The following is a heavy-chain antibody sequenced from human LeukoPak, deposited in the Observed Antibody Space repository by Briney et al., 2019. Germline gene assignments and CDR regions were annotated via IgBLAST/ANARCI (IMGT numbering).Heavy chain of an antibody. CDR1: GYTFTSYG. CDR3: ARDGLPLEIAADY. D-gene: IGHD2-15*01. Sequence: ASVKVSCKASGYTFTSYGISWVRQAPGQGLEWMGWISVYNGNTNYAQKLQDRVTITTDTSTNTAYMELRSLRSDDTAAYYCARDGLPLEIAADYWGQGTLVTVSS. J-gene: IGHJ4*02. V-gene: IGHV1-18*01. CDR2: ISVYNGNT.